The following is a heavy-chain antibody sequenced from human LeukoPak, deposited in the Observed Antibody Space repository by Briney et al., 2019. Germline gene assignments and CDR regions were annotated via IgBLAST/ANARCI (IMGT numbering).Heavy chain of an antibody. V-gene: IGHV3-23*01. CDR3: AKESWFGEPSLDH. CDR2: INARATSP. CDR1: GFTFSNYA. D-gene: IGHD3-10*01. J-gene: IGHJ4*02. Sequence: PGGSLRLSCAASGFTFSNYAMSWVRQAPGKGLEWLASINARATSPYYAGSVKGRFAISRDNSENTLHLQMTSLRADDTAVYYCAKESWFGEPSLDHWGQGALVTVSA.